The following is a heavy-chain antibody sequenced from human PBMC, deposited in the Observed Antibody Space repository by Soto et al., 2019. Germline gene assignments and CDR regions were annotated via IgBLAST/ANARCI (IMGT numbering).Heavy chain of an antibody. V-gene: IGHV1-2*02. J-gene: IGHJ6*02. D-gene: IGHD1-7*01. CDR1: GYTFTDYY. Sequence: VPLVQSGAEVQKPGASVMVSCKASGYTFTDYYIHLVRPAPGQGLEWMGWLTPQSGRTHYAQNFPGGVTLSSQTYIRTACLAVRRLKSAETAVYCCARVIRQWELAYGMVGWGQGTTVTVS. CDR3: ARVIRQWELAYGMVG. CDR2: LTPQSGRT.